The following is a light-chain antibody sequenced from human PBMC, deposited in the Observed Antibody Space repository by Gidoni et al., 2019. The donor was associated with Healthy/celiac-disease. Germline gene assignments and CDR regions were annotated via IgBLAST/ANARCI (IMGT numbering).Light chain of an antibody. V-gene: IGKV3-11*01. Sequence: EIVLTQSPATLSLSPGERATLTCRASQSVSSYLAWYQPKPGQAPRLLIYDASNRATGIPARFSGSGSGTDFTLTISSLEPEYFAVYYCQQRSNWPLTFGGGTIVEIK. CDR3: QQRSNWPLT. J-gene: IGKJ4*01. CDR1: QSVSSY. CDR2: DAS.